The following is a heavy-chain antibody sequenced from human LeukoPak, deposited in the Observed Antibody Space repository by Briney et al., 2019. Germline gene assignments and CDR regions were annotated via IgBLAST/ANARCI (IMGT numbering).Heavy chain of an antibody. Sequence: SETLSLTCTVSGGSISSGGYYWSWIRQPPGKGLEWIGYIYHSGSTYYNPSLKSRVTISVDTSKNQFSLKLSSVTAADTAVYYCSRERREYINSNYYYYYMDVWGKGTTVTVSS. J-gene: IGHJ6*03. CDR1: GGSISSGGYY. CDR2: IYHSGST. V-gene: IGHV4-30-2*02. D-gene: IGHD1-1*01. CDR3: SRERREYINSNYYYYYMDV.